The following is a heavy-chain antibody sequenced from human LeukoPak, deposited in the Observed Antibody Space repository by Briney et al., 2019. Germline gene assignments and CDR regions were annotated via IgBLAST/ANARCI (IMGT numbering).Heavy chain of an antibody. CDR2: IYYSGST. Sequence: PSETLSLTCTVSGGSTSSSSYYWGWIRQPPGKGLEWIGSIYYSGSTYYNPSLKSRVTISVDTSKNQCSLKLSSVTAADTAVYYCARQLGYCSSTSCYADKVDYWGQGTLVTVSS. V-gene: IGHV4-39*01. J-gene: IGHJ4*02. D-gene: IGHD2-2*01. CDR1: GGSTSSSSYY. CDR3: ARQLGYCSSTSCYADKVDY.